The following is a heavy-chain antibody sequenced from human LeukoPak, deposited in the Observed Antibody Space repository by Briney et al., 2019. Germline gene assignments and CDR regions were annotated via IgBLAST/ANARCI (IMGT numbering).Heavy chain of an antibody. J-gene: IGHJ4*02. CDR2: INPNSGGT. D-gene: IGHD3-3*01. V-gene: IGHV1-2*02. CDR1: GYTFTGYY. Sequence: ASVKVSCKASGYTFTGYYMHWVRQAPGQGLEWMGWINPNSGGTNYAQKFQGRVTMTRDTSISTAYMELSRLRSDDTAVYYCARGPMLRRDFWSGYPYYFDYWGQGTLVTVSS. CDR3: ARGPMLRRDFWSGYPYYFDY.